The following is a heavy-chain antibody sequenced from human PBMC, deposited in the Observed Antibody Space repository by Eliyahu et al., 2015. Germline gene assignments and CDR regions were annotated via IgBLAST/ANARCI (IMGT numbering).Heavy chain of an antibody. V-gene: IGHV4-4*02. CDR1: XGSIXXSTW. CDR2: IYHSGST. CDR3: ASLGGSYFDAFDI. Sequence: QVQLQESGPGLVKPSXTLSLTCAVSXGSIXXSTWWXWVRQPPGKGLEWIGEIYHSGSTNYNPSLKSRVTISVDKSKNQFSLKLSSVTAADTAVYYCASLGGSYFDAFDIWGQGTMVTVSS. D-gene: IGHD1-26*01. J-gene: IGHJ3*02.